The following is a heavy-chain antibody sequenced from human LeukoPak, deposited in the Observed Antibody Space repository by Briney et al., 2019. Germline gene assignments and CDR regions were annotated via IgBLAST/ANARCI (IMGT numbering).Heavy chain of an antibody. J-gene: IGHJ4*02. CDR3: ARDGFDY. Sequence: GGSLRLSCAASGFTFSSYGMHWVRQAPGKGLEWVAVISYDGNSKYYVDSVKGRFTISRDNAKNSLYLQMNSLRAEDTAVYYCARDGFDYWGQGTLVTVSS. V-gene: IGHV3-30*03. CDR2: ISYDGNSK. CDR1: GFTFSSYG.